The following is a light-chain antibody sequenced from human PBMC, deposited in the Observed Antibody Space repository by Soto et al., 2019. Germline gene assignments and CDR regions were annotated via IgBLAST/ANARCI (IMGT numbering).Light chain of an antibody. CDR2: AAS. CDR3: QQLNSYAPT. J-gene: IGKJ4*01. CDR1: QGISSY. V-gene: IGKV1-9*01. Sequence: DIQLTQSPSFLSASVRDRVTITCRASQGISSYLAWFQQKAGKAPKLLIYAASTLQSGVPSRFSGSGSGTDFTLTVGSLPPEDLATYYEQQLNSYAPTFGGGTKVEIK.